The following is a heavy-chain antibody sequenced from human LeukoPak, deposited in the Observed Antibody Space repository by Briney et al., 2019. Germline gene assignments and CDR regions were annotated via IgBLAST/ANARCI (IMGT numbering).Heavy chain of an antibody. CDR1: GGTFSSYA. D-gene: IGHD3-22*01. V-gene: IGHV1-69*04. CDR2: IIPILNVA. J-gene: IGHJ3*02. Sequence: ASVKVSCKASGGTFSSYAISRVRQAPGQGLEWMGRIIPILNVANFAQKFQGRVTITADKSTNTAHMELSSLRSEDTAVYYCTREGVYSPDGSGYHRDAFDIWGQGTVVTVSS. CDR3: TREGVYSPDGSGYHRDAFDI.